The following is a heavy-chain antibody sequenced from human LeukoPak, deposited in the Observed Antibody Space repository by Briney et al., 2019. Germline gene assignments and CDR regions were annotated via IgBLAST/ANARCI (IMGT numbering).Heavy chain of an antibody. V-gene: IGHV1-2*02. D-gene: IGHD1-26*01. CDR3: ARAPPIGGSYLRRVYYFDY. J-gene: IGHJ4*02. Sequence: ASVKVSCKASGYTFTGYYMHRVRQAPGQGLEWMGWINPNSGGTNYAQKFQGRVTMTRDTSISTAYMELSRLRSDDTAVYYCARAPPIGGSYLRRVYYFDYWGQGTLVTVSS. CDR2: INPNSGGT. CDR1: GYTFTGYY.